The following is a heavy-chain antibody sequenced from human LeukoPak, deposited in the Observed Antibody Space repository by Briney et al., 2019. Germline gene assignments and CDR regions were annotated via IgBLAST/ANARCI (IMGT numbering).Heavy chain of an antibody. Sequence: GGSLRLSCAASGFTFNNAWKSRVRQDPGKGLEWVGRIKSKADGGTTDYAAPVKGRFTISRDDSKNTLYLQMNSLKTEDTAVYYCTTGVVGATQDFDYWGQGTLVTVSS. CDR3: TTGVVGATQDFDY. D-gene: IGHD1-26*01. J-gene: IGHJ4*02. V-gene: IGHV3-15*01. CDR1: GFTFNNAW. CDR2: IKSKADGGTT.